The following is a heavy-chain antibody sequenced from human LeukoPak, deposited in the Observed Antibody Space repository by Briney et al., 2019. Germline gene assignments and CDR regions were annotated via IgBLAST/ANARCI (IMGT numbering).Heavy chain of an antibody. CDR2: INHNGNVN. V-gene: IGHV3-7*03. CDR1: GFTFSIYW. CDR3: ARGGGLDV. J-gene: IGHJ6*02. Sequence: GGPLRLSFAASGFTFSIYWMNWPRQAPGKGLEWVASINHNGNVNYYVDSVKGRFTISRDNAKNSLYLQMSNLRAEDTAVYFCARGGGLDVWGQGATVTVSS. D-gene: IGHD3-16*01.